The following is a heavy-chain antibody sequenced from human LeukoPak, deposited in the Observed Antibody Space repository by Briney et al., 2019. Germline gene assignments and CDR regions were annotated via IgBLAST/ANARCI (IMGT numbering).Heavy chain of an antibody. D-gene: IGHD3-22*01. CDR1: GYTFTDSG. V-gene: IGHV1-18*01. CDR2: ISAYNGNT. CDR3: AKDLYYYGGSGYYGEY. Sequence: GASVKVSCKASGYTFTDSGINWVRQAPGQGLEWMGWISAYNGNTHYAQNLQGRVTMTTDKSTSTAYMELRSLRSDDTAVYYCAKDLYYYGGSGYYGEYWGQGTLVTVSS. J-gene: IGHJ4*02.